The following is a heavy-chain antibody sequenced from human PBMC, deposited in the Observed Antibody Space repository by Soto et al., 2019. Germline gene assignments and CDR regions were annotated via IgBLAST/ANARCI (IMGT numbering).Heavy chain of an antibody. V-gene: IGHV4-4*07. J-gene: IGHJ4*02. CDR2: IYTSGST. Sequence: SETLSLTRTVSGGSISSYYWSWIRQPAGKGLEWIGRIYTSGSTNYNPSLKSRVTMSVDTSKNQFSLKLSSVTAADTAVYYCASSTKYDYVWGSYPGLDYWGQGTLVTVSS. CDR1: GGSISSYY. CDR3: ASSTKYDYVWGSYPGLDY. D-gene: IGHD3-16*01.